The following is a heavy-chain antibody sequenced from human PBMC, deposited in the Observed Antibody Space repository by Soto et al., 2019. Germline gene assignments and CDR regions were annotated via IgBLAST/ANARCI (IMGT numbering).Heavy chain of an antibody. J-gene: IGHJ4*02. CDR2: ISYDGSNK. CDR1: XFTFSSYA. D-gene: IGHD6-19*01. V-gene: IGHV3-30-3*01. Sequence: QVQLVESGGGVVQXXRSLRLSCXXXXFTFSSYAMHWVRQAPGKGLEWVAVISYDGSNKYYADSVKGRFTISRDNSKNTLYLQMNSLRAEDTAVYYCARFGQGLSIDYWGQGTLVTVSS. CDR3: ARFGQGLSIDY.